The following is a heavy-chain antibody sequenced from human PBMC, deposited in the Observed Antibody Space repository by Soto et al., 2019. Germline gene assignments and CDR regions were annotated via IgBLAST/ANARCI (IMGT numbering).Heavy chain of an antibody. CDR2: IFYTGTT. Sequence: SETLSLTCSVSGGSINYNSYYWGWIRQPPGKGLEWVGGIFYTGTTYYSPSLKDRVTISVDASKNSFSLNLTSVTAADTAVYFCARLVVVAPVANAWGQGTLVTVSS. V-gene: IGHV4-39*02. CDR1: GGSINYNSYY. J-gene: IGHJ5*02. D-gene: IGHD2-2*01. CDR3: ARLVVVAPVANA.